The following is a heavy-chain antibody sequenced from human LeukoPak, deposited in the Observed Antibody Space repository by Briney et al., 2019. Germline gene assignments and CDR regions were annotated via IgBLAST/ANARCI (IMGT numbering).Heavy chain of an antibody. Sequence: PSETLSLTCTVSGGSISSDYWSWIRQPPGKGLEWIGYIYYSVSTNYNPSLKSRVTILVDTSKNQFSLKLSSVTAADTAVYYCARVHNYYDSSGFPGDYWGQGTLVTVSS. V-gene: IGHV4-59*01. CDR2: IYYSVST. CDR3: ARVHNYYDSSGFPGDY. J-gene: IGHJ4*02. CDR1: GGSISSDY. D-gene: IGHD3-22*01.